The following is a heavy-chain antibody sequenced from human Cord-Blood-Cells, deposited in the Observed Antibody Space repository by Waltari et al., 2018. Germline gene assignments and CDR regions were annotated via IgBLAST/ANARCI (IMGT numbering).Heavy chain of an antibody. CDR1: GYTLTELS. D-gene: IGHD4-17*01. Sequence: QVQLVQSGAEVKKPGASVKVSCKVSGYTLTELSMHWVRPAPGKGLEWMGGFDPEDGETIYAQKFQGRVTMTEDTSTDTAYMELSSLRSEDTAVYYCATVKGDYGDYGWYFDLWGRGTLVTVSS. V-gene: IGHV1-24*01. CDR3: ATVKGDYGDYGWYFDL. CDR2: FDPEDGET. J-gene: IGHJ2*01.